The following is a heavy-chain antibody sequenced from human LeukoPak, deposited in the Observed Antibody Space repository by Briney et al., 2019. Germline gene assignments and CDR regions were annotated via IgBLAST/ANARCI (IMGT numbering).Heavy chain of an antibody. CDR3: ARDPYSGYDKRVYYFDY. Sequence: PGGSLRLSCAASGFTFSSYSMTWVCQAPGKGLEWVSFISSRSSYIYYADSVKGRFTISRDNAKNSLYLQMNSLRAEDTAVYYCARDPYSGYDKRVYYFDYWGQGTLVTVSS. V-gene: IGHV3-21*01. CDR2: ISSRSSYI. CDR1: GFTFSSYS. J-gene: IGHJ4*02. D-gene: IGHD5-12*01.